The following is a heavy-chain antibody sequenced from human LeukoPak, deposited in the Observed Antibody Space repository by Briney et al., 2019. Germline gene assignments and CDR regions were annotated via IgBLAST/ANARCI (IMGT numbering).Heavy chain of an antibody. V-gene: IGHV3-9*01. CDR2: ISWNSGSI. D-gene: IGHD6-19*01. Sequence: QPGGSLRLSCAASGFTFDDYAMHWVRQAPGKGLEWVSGISWNSGSIGYADSVKGRFTISRDNSKNTLYLQMNSLRAEDTAVYYCAKEGLGYSSGWRFDYWGQGTLVTVSS. CDR1: GFTFDDYA. J-gene: IGHJ4*02. CDR3: AKEGLGYSSGWRFDY.